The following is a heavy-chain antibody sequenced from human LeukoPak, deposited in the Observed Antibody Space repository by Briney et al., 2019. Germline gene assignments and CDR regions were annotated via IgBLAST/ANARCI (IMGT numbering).Heavy chain of an antibody. CDR1: GFTFSNYW. Sequence: GGSLRLSCAVSGFTFSNYWISCVRQAPGKGLGWVANIDGEGSEKYYMDSVKGRFTISRENAKNALYLQMNSLRAEDTAVYYCARGDVWSGDHWDKGTQVTVSS. V-gene: IGHV3-7*01. CDR2: IDGEGSEK. CDR3: ARGDVWSGDH. D-gene: IGHD3-3*01. J-gene: IGHJ4*02.